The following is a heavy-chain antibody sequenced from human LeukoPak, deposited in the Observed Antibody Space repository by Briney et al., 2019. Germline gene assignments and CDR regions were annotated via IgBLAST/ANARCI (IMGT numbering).Heavy chain of an antibody. CDR1: GGSISSYY. J-gene: IGHJ6*03. CDR3: AREEAVVVIPYYYYYMDV. CDR2: IYYSGST. Sequence: SETLSLTCTVSGGSISSYYWSWIRQPPGKGLEWIGYIYYSGSTNYNPSLKSRVTISVDTSKNQFSLKLSSVTAADTAVYYCAREEAVVVIPYYYYYMDVWGKGTTVTISS. D-gene: IGHD3-22*01. V-gene: IGHV4-59*12.